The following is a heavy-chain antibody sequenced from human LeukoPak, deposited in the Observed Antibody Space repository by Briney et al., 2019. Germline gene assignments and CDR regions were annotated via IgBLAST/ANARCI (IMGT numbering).Heavy chain of an antibody. J-gene: IGHJ5*02. CDR2: INHSGST. CDR1: GGSFSGYY. CDR3: ARLEMATVTRS. V-gene: IGHV4-34*01. Sequence: SETLSLTCAVYGGSFSGYYWSWIRQPPGKGLEWIGEINHSGSTNYNPSLKSRVTISVDTSKNQFSLKLSSVTAADTAVYYCARLEMATVTRSWGQGTLVTVSS. D-gene: IGHD5-24*01.